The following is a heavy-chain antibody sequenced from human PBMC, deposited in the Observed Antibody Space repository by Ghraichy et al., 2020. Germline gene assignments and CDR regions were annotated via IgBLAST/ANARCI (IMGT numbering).Heavy chain of an antibody. D-gene: IGHD5-12*01. J-gene: IGHJ2*01. CDR1: GFTFINYW. CDR2: IKQHGTEK. V-gene: IGHV3-7*03. Sequence: GGSLRLSCAASGFTFINYWMNWVRQAPGKGLEWVANIKQHGTEKYYVDSVKGRFTISRDNAKNSLYLQMKSLRAEDTAVYYCARAGGYDSTDFDLWGRGTPVTVSS. CDR3: ARAGGYDSTDFDL.